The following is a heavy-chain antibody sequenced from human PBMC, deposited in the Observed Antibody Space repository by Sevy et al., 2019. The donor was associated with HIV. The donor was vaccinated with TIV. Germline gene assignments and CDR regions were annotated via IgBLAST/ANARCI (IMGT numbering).Heavy chain of an antibody. D-gene: IGHD2-15*01. J-gene: IGHJ6*02. V-gene: IGHV3-30*03. CDR3: TSPSGRLLTEPNYYYYYGMDV. CDR2: ISYDGSNK. CDR1: GFTFSSYG. Sequence: GESLKISCAASGFTFSSYGMHWVRQAPGKGLEWVAVISYDGSNKYYADSVKGRFTISRDNSKNTLYLQMNSLRAEDTAVYYCTSPSGRLLTEPNYYYYYGMDVWGQGTTVTVSS.